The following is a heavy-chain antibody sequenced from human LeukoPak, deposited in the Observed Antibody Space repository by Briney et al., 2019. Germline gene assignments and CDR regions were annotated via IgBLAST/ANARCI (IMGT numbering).Heavy chain of an antibody. Sequence: ASVKVSCKASGGTFSSYAISWVRQAPGQGLEWMGGIIPIFGTANYAQKLQGRVTITADKSTSTAYMELSSLRSEDTAVYYCARPYYYDSSGYRPGAFDIWGQGTMVTVSS. V-gene: IGHV1-69*06. D-gene: IGHD3-22*01. CDR2: IIPIFGTA. CDR1: GGTFSSYA. CDR3: ARPYYYDSSGYRPGAFDI. J-gene: IGHJ3*02.